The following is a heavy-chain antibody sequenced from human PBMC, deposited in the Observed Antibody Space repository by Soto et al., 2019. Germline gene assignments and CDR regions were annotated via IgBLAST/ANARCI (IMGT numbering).Heavy chain of an antibody. Sequence: SETLSLTCTVSGGSISSSSYYWGWIRQPPGKGLEWIGEINYSGSTNYNPSLKSRVTISVDTSKNQFSLKLSSVTAADTAVYYCARGGPLRLSEDVWGKGTTVTVSS. D-gene: IGHD3-3*01. J-gene: IGHJ6*04. V-gene: IGHV4-39*07. CDR1: GGSISSSSYY. CDR3: ARGGPLRLSEDV. CDR2: INYSGST.